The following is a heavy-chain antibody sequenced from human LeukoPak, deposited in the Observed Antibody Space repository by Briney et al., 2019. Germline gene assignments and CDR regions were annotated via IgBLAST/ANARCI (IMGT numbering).Heavy chain of an antibody. J-gene: IGHJ3*02. CDR2: ISAYNGKT. CDR1: GYTFSKYG. CDR3: ARHLPGYYDYWSGYPPDAFDI. D-gene: IGHD3-3*01. V-gene: IGHV1-18*01. Sequence: ASVKVSCKASGYTFSKYGISWVRQAPGQGLEWMGWISAYNGKTNYAQKLQGRVTMTTDISTSTAYMELRSLRSDDTAVYYCARHLPGYYDYWSGYPPDAFDIWGQRTMVTVSS.